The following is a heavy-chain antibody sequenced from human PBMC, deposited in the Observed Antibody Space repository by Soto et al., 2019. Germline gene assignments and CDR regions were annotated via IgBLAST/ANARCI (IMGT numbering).Heavy chain of an antibody. J-gene: IGHJ5*02. CDR1: GGSISSSNW. CDR2: IYHSGST. CDR3: AGGPRRIQLWNNWFDP. Sequence: QVQLQESGPGLVKPSGTLSLTCAVSGGSISSSNWWSWVRQPPGKGLEWIGEIYHSGSTNYNPSLKSRVTISVDESKNQFSLKLSSVTAADTAVYYCAGGPRRIQLWNNWFDPWGQGTLVTVSS. V-gene: IGHV4-4*02. D-gene: IGHD5-18*01.